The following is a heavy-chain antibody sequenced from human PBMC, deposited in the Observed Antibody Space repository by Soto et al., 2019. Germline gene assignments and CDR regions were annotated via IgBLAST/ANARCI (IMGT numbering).Heavy chain of an antibody. J-gene: IGHJ6*04. CDR2: IDNAGTAS. V-gene: IGHV3-74*01. D-gene: IGHD3-10*01. Sequence: EVQLVESGGGLVQPGGSLRLSCAASGFTLSGRSMHWVRQAPGKGLVWVSGIDNAGTASTYADSVKGRFTSSRDNAKNMLELQMNNLSVRGTSGYYLARGWFGPDVWGKGTTVTVSS. CDR3: ARGWFGPDV. CDR1: GFTLSGRS.